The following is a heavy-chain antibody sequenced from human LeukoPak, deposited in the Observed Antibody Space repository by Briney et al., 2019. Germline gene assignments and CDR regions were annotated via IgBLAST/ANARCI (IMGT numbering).Heavy chain of an antibody. D-gene: IGHD6-13*01. J-gene: IGHJ6*02. V-gene: IGHV1-18*01. Sequence: RASVKVSCKASGYTFTSYGISWVRQAPGQGLEWMGWISAYNGNTNYAQKLQGRVTMTTDTSTSTAYMELRSLRSDDTAVYYCARGRITAAGYYYYYGMDVWGQGTTVTVSS. CDR1: GYTFTSYG. CDR2: ISAYNGNT. CDR3: ARGRITAAGYYYYYGMDV.